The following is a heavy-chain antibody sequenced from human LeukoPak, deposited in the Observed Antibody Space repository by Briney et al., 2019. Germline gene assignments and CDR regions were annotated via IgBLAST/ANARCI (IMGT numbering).Heavy chain of an antibody. CDR3: ARVRGYYYDSSPEGYLDF. D-gene: IGHD3-22*01. V-gene: IGHV3-7*03. CDR2: IKQDGIEV. Sequence: GSLRLSCAASGFSLSSYWMSWVRQAPGKGLEWVANIKQDGIEVHYADSVKGRLTISRDNAKNSLFLQINSLRAEDTAMYHCARVRGYYYDSSPEGYLDFWGQGTLVTVSS. CDR1: GFSLSSYW. J-gene: IGHJ4*02.